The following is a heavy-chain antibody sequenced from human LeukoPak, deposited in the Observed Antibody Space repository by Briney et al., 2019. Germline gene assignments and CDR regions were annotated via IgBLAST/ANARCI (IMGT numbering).Heavy chain of an antibody. J-gene: IGHJ6*03. CDR1: GGTFSSYA. CDR3: ARSPARAISYYYYYMDV. D-gene: IGHD2-2*02. Sequence: SVKVSCKASGGTFSSYAISWVRQGPRQGLGRRWGIIPIFGTANYAQKFQGRVTITTDESTSTAYMELSSLRSEDTAVYYCARSPARAISYYYYYMDVWGKGTTVTVSS. V-gene: IGHV1-69*05. CDR2: IIPIFGTA.